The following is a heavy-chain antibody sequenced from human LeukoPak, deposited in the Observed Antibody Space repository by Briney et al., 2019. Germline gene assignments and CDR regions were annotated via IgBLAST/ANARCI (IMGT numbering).Heavy chain of an antibody. CDR1: GFTFSSYA. Sequence: SGGSLRLSCAASGFTFSSYAMSWVRQAPGKGLEWVSAISNSGGSTYYADSVKGRFTISRDNSKNTLYLQMNSLRAEDTAVYYCTKGGRGNLFDYWGQGTLVTVSS. CDR2: ISNSGGST. D-gene: IGHD3-10*01. V-gene: IGHV3-23*01. CDR3: TKGGRGNLFDY. J-gene: IGHJ4*02.